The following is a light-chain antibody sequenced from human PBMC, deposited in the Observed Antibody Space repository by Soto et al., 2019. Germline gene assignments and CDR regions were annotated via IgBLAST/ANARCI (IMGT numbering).Light chain of an antibody. CDR2: DVT. V-gene: IGLV2-8*01. J-gene: IGLJ2*01. Sequence: QLVLTQPPSASGSPGQSVTISCTGASSDVGGYNFVSWYQQHPGKAPKLVIYDVTKRPSGVPDRFSGSKSGNTASLTVSGLQADDEADYYCSSYAGSSVPVAFGGGTQLTVL. CDR3: SSYAGSSVPVA. CDR1: SSDVGGYNF.